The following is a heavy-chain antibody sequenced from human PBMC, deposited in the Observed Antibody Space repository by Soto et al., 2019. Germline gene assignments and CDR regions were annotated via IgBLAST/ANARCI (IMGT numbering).Heavy chain of an antibody. Sequence: QVQLQQWGAGLLKPSETLSLTCAVYGGSFSGYYWSWIRQPPGKGLEWIGEINHSGSTNYNPSLKSRVTISVDTSKNQFSLKLSSVTAADTAVYYCAVLWFGELSHYYYGMDVWGQGTTVTVSS. V-gene: IGHV4-34*01. D-gene: IGHD3-10*01. J-gene: IGHJ6*02. CDR2: INHSGST. CDR3: AVLWFGELSHYYYGMDV. CDR1: GGSFSGYY.